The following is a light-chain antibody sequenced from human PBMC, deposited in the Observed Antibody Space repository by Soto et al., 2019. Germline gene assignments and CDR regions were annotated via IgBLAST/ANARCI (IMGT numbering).Light chain of an antibody. Sequence: DIQMTQSPSSLSASVGDRVTISCRASQSISSYLNWYQQKPGKDPKILIYAASTLQSGVPSRFSGSGSGTEFPLTISSMTPEEFATYYCPQLNSYSPFGGGPKGAIK. CDR1: QSISSY. V-gene: IGKV1-9*01. CDR2: AAS. CDR3: PQLNSYSP. J-gene: IGKJ4*01.